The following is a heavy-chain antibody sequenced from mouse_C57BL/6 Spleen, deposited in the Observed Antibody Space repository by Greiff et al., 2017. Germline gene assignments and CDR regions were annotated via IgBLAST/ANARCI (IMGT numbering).Heavy chain of an antibody. CDR3: AREGQLGLYAMDY. CDR1: GYSITSGYY. J-gene: IGHJ4*01. Sequence: EVKLVESGPGLVKPSQSLSLTCSVTGYSITSGYYWNWIRQFPGNKLEWMGYISYDGSNNYNPSLKNRISITRDTSKNQFFLKLNSVTTEDTATYYCAREGQLGLYAMDYWGQGTSVTVSS. D-gene: IGHD4-1*02. V-gene: IGHV3-6*01. CDR2: ISYDGSN.